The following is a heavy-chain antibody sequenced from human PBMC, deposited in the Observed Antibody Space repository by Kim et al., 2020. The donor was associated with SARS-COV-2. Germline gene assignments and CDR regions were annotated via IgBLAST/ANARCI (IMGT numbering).Heavy chain of an antibody. CDR3: AKDTLPYATLDP. CDR1: GLTFSSYG. Sequence: GGSLRLSCAASGLTFSSYGMHWVRQAPGKGLEWVAVISYDGSNKYYADSVKGRFTISRDNSKNTLYLQMNSLRAEDTAVYYCAKDTLPYATLDPWGQGTLVTVSS. CDR2: ISYDGSNK. V-gene: IGHV3-30*18. J-gene: IGHJ5*02. D-gene: IGHD2-8*01.